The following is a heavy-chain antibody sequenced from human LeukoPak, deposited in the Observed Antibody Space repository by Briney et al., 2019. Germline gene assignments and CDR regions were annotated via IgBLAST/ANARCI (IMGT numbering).Heavy chain of an antibody. D-gene: IGHD2-2*01. Sequence: GGSLRLSCAASGFIFSSYAMSWVRQAPGEGLEWVSAISGSGGSTYCADSVKGRFTISRDNSKNTLYLQMNSLRAEDTAVYYCARNSIVVVPAALLYYYYMDVWGKGTTVTVSS. CDR3: ARNSIVVVPAALLYYYYMDV. CDR2: ISGSGGST. J-gene: IGHJ6*03. V-gene: IGHV3-23*01. CDR1: GFIFSSYA.